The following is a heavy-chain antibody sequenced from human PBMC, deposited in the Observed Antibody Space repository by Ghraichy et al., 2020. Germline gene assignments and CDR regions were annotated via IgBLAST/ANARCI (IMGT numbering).Heavy chain of an antibody. CDR1: GGSISSGDYY. D-gene: IGHD3-22*01. Sequence: TLSLTCTVSGGSISSGDYYWSWIRQPPGKGLEWIGYIYYSGSTYYNPSLKSRVTISVDTSKNQFSLKLSSVTAADTAVYYCARSIDYYDSSGYYYVRWFDPWGQGTLVTVSS. J-gene: IGHJ5*02. CDR2: IYYSGST. V-gene: IGHV4-30-4*08. CDR3: ARSIDYYDSSGYYYVRWFDP.